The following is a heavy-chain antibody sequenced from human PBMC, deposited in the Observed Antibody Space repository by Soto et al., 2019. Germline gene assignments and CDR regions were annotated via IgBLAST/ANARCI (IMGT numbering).Heavy chain of an antibody. D-gene: IGHD1-26*01. CDR3: VRDGTGGGAFHI. V-gene: IGHV3-7*01. CDR2: IKQDGSEK. J-gene: IGHJ3*02. CDR1: GFTLSTYW. Sequence: GGSLRLSCAASGFTLSTYWMNWIRQAPGKGLEWVANIKQDGSEKYYLDSVKGRFTISRDNARNSLYLQMNSLRAEDTAVYYCVRDGTGGGAFHIWGPGTMVTVSS.